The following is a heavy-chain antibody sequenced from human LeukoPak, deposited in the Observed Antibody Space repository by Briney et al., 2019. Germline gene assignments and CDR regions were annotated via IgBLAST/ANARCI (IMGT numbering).Heavy chain of an antibody. V-gene: IGHV3-23*01. CDR3: AKGGYSYGYVFLDY. J-gene: IGHJ4*02. CDR1: GFTFSSYG. D-gene: IGHD5-18*01. CDR2: ISGSGGST. Sequence: GRSLRLSCAASGFTFSSYGMSWVRQAPGKGLEWVSAISGSGGSTYYADSVKGRFTISRDNSKNTLYLQMNSLRAEDTAVYYCAKGGYSYGYVFLDYWGQGTLVTVSS.